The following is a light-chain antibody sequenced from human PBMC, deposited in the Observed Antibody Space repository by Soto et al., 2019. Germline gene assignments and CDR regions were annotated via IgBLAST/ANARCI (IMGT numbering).Light chain of an antibody. J-gene: IGLJ2*01. CDR2: GNS. V-gene: IGLV1-40*01. CDR1: SSNIGAGYD. Sequence: QSVLTQPPSVSGAPGQSDTISCTGSSSNIGAGYDVHWYQQLPGTAPKLLIYGNSNRPSGVPDRFSGSKSGTSASLAITGLQAEDEADYYCQSYDSSLSVVVFGGGTKLTVL. CDR3: QSYDSSLSVVV.